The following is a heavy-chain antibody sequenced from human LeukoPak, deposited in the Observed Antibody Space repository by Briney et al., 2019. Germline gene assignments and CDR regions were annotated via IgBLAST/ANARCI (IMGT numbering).Heavy chain of an antibody. Sequence: SETLSLTCTVSGYSISSGYYWGWIRQPPGKGLEWIGEINHSGSTNYNPSLKSRVTISVDTSKNQFSLKLSSVTAADTAVYYCARGLNNRKSGRRFDVFEIWGQGTMVTVSS. J-gene: IGHJ3*02. CDR1: GYSISSGYY. V-gene: IGHV4-38-2*02. CDR2: INHSGST. D-gene: IGHD1-14*01. CDR3: ARGLNNRKSGRRFDVFEI.